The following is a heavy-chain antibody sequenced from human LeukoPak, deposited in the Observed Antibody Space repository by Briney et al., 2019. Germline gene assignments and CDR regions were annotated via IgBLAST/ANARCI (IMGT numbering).Heavy chain of an antibody. CDR3: ARDFDYYDSSVWYFDL. CDR2: IYDSGST. V-gene: IGHV4-59*01. D-gene: IGHD3-22*01. CDR1: GGSISSYF. Sequence: PSETLSLTCTVSGGSISSYFWSWIRQPPGKGLEWIAYIYDSGSTNYNPSLKSRVTISVNTSKNQFSLRLSSVTAADTAVYYCARDFDYYDSSVWYFDLWGRGTLVTVSS. J-gene: IGHJ2*01.